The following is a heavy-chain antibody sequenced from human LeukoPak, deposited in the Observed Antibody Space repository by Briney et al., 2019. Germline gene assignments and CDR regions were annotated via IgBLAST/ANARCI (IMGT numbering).Heavy chain of an antibody. CDR1: GGSISSSSYY. D-gene: IGHD3-22*01. V-gene: IGHV4-39*01. CDR2: IYYSGST. J-gene: IGHJ4*02. CDR3: ARNTTHYYDTARRRGGAFDY. Sequence: PSETLSLTCTVSGGSISSSSYYWGWIRQPRGKGLEWIGSIYYSGSTYYNPSLKSRVTISVDTSKNQFSLKLSSVTAADTAVYYCARNTTHYYDTARRRGGAFDYWGQGTLVTVSS.